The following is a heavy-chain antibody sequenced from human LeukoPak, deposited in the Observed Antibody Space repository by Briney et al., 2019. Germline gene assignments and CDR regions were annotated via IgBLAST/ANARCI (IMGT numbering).Heavy chain of an antibody. CDR2: VDPEDGEI. CDR1: GYTLTELS. V-gene: IGHV1-24*01. J-gene: IGHJ4*02. Sequence: ASVKVSCKFSGYTLTELSMHWVRQAPGKGLEGMGGVDPEDGEIIYAQKFQGRVTMTEDTSTDTAYMELSSLRSEDTAVYYCAIDVGELLTYWGQGTLVTVSS. CDR3: AIDVGELLTY. D-gene: IGHD1-26*01.